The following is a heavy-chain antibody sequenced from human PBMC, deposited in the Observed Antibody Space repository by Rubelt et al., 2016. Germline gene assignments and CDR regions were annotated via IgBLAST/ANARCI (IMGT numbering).Heavy chain of an antibody. V-gene: IGHV4-34*01. CDR1: GGSFSGYY. J-gene: IGHJ5*02. D-gene: IGHD2-21*02. CDR3: ARDWGDSDGNNWFDP. Sequence: GQLQQWGAGLLKPSETLSLTCAVYGGSFSGYYWSWIRQPPGKGLEWIGEINHSGSTNYNPSLKSRVTISVDTSKNQFSLKLSSVTAADTAVYYCARDWGDSDGNNWFDPWGQGTLVTVSS. CDR2: INHSGST.